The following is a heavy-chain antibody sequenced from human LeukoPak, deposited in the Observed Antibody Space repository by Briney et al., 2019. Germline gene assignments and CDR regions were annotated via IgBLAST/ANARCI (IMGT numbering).Heavy chain of an antibody. V-gene: IGHV3-48*03. D-gene: IGHD2-2*01. CDR3: ARGGFCSSSICNYYQNGMDV. CDR1: GFTFNSYE. Sequence: PGGSLRLSCAASGFTFNSYEMNWVRQAPGKGLEWVSYISSSGTTIYYADSVKGRFTISRDNAKNSLYLQMNSLRAEDTAVYYCARGGFCSSSICNYYQNGMDVWGQGTTVTVSS. J-gene: IGHJ6*02. CDR2: ISSSGTTI.